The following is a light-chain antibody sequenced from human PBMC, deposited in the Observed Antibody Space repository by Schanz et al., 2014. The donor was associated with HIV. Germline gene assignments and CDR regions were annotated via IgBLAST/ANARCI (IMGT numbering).Light chain of an antibody. Sequence: DIQMTQSPSTLSASVGDRITITCRASQSISEWLAWYQQKPGKAPHLLIYRASSLQSGVPSRFSGSGTGTHYTRALSSLLPYDFATYYCLQDSSKPFTFGQGTILESK. J-gene: IGKJ2*01. V-gene: IGKV1-5*03. CDR3: LQDSSKPFT. CDR2: RAS. CDR1: QSISEW.